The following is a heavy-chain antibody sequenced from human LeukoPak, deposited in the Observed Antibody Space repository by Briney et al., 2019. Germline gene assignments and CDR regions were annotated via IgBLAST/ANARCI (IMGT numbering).Heavy chain of an antibody. Sequence: SETLSLTCTVSGGSISSSSYYWGWIRQPPGKGLEWIGRIYTSGSTNYNPSLKSRVTISVDTSKNQFSLKLSSVTAADTAVYYCARGLSGSYYRAVDYWGQGTLVTVSS. J-gene: IGHJ4*02. CDR2: IYTSGST. D-gene: IGHD1-26*01. V-gene: IGHV4-39*07. CDR3: ARGLSGSYYRAVDY. CDR1: GGSISSSSYY.